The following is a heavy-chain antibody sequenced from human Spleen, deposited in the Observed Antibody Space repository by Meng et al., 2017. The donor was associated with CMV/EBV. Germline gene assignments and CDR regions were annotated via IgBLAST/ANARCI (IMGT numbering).Heavy chain of an antibody. D-gene: IGHD6-6*01. CDR3: AREEYTNSWVDL. CDR2: IKQDGSEK. V-gene: IGHV3-7*01. J-gene: IGHJ4*02. Sequence: GGSLRLSCAASGFMFSSFWMSWVRQAPGRGLEWVANIKQDGSEKYYVDSVKGRFDITRENARNSLVLQMSNLRAEDTAVYYFAREEYTNSWVDLWGQETLVTVSS. CDR1: GFMFSSFW.